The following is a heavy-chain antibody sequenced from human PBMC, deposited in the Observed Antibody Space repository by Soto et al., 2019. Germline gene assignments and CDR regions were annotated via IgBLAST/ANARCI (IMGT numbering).Heavy chain of an antibody. J-gene: IGHJ4*02. CDR1: GFTFSSYS. CDR2: ISSSSNYI. D-gene: IGHD2-2*01. CDR3: ARGRHIVVVPAATTQGDY. Sequence: GGSLRLSCAASGFTFSSYSMNWVRQAPGKGLEWVSSISSSSNYIHYADSVKGRFTISRNNAKNSLYLQVNSLRAEDTAVYYCARGRHIVVVPAATTQGDYWGRGTLVTVSS. V-gene: IGHV3-21*01.